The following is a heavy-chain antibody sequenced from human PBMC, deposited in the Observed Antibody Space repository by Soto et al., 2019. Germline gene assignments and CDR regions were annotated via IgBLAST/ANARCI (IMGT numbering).Heavy chain of an antibody. J-gene: IGHJ5*02. CDR3: ARDLIAVAGVNWFDP. CDR2: IIPIFGTA. V-gene: IGHV1-69*13. CDR1: GVTFSSYA. Sequence: SVKVSCKASGVTFSSYAISWVRQAPGQGLEWMGGIIPIFGTANYAQKFQGRVTITADESTSTAYMELSSLRSEDTAVYYCARDLIAVAGVNWFDPWGQGTLVTVSS. D-gene: IGHD6-19*01.